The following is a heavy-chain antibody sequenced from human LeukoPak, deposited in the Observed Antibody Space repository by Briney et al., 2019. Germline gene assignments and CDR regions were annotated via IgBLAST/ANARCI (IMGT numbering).Heavy chain of an antibody. CDR3: ARVSSTEPYNWFDP. CDR1: GYTFTSYA. D-gene: IGHD1-14*01. V-gene: IGHV1-69*04. J-gene: IGHJ5*02. CDR2: IIPILGIA. Sequence: SVKVSCKASGYTFTSYAISWVRQAPGQGLEWMGRIIPILGIANYAQKFQGRVTITADKSTSTAYMKLRSLRSDDTAVYYCARVSSTEPYNWFDPWGQGTLVTVSS.